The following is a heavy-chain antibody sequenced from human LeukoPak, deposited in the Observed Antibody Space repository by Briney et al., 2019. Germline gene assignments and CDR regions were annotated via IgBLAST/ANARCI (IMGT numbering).Heavy chain of an antibody. J-gene: IGHJ6*02. Sequence: PGRSLRLSCAASGFTFSSYGMHWVRQAPGKGLEWVAVISYDGSNKYYADSVKGRFTISRDNSKNTLYLQMNSLRAEDTAVYYCAKDTYDFLVLDYCYGMDVWGQGTTVTVSS. V-gene: IGHV3-30*18. CDR2: ISYDGSNK. CDR3: AKDTYDFLVLDYCYGMDV. D-gene: IGHD3-3*01. CDR1: GFTFSSYG.